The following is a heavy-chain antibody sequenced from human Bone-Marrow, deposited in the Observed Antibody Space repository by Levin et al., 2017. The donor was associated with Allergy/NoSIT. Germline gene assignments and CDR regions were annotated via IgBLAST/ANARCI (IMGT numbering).Heavy chain of an antibody. J-gene: IGHJ4*02. D-gene: IGHD2-8*01. CDR3: VSQYDTPSHY. CDR2: INQGGSET. CDR1: DFTLSNYW. Sequence: SCTASDFTLSNYWMGWVRQAPGRGLEWVANINQGGSETHYVDSLRGRFTISRDNAENSLYLQMNSLSVEDTALYYCVSQYDTPSHYWGQGTLVTVSS. V-gene: IGHV3-7*01.